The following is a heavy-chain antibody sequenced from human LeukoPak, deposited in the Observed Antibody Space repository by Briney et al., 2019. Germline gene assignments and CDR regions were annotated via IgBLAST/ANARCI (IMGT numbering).Heavy chain of an antibody. CDR1: GFTFSSYS. J-gene: IGHJ6*02. CDR3: ARGASVRADYYYYGMDV. CDR2: ISSSSSTI. V-gene: IGHV3-48*01. Sequence: PGGSLRLSCAASGFTFSSYSMNWVRQAPGKGLEWVSYISSSSSTIYYADSVKGRFTISRDNAKNSLYLQMNSLRAEGTAVYYCARGASVRADYYYYGMDVWGQGTTVTASS. D-gene: IGHD3-10*01.